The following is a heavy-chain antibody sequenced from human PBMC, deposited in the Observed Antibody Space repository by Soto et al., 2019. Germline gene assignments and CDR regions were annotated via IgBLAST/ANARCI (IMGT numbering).Heavy chain of an antibody. CDR1: GYSFDTFG. V-gene: IGHV1-18*01. CDR3: ARCYCSVGSCFTCWHFDL. D-gene: IGHD2-15*01. CDR2: ISIEKGDT. J-gene: IGHJ2*01. Sequence: QVQVVQSGAEAKKPGASVKVACKASGYSFDTFGMSWVRQAPGQGLEWMGWISIEKGDTNSAQKFQHRVTMTTDTSTSTAYMELRSLTSDDTAVYYCARCYCSVGSCFTCWHFDLWGRGTLVTVSS.